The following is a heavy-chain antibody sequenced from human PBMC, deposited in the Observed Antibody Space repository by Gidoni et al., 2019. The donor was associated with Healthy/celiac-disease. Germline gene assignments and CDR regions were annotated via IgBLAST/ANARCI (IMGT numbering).Heavy chain of an antibody. CDR2: IKQDGSEK. CDR1: GFTFSSYW. Sequence: EVQLVESGGGLVQPGGSLSLSCAASGFTFSSYWMSWVRQAPGKGLEWVAKIKQDGSEKYYVDAVKGRFTISRDNAKNSLYLQMNSLRAEDTAVYYCARGGDVWSGAMDVWGKGTTVTVSS. D-gene: IGHD3-3*01. V-gene: IGHV3-7*01. CDR3: ARGGDVWSGAMDV. J-gene: IGHJ6*03.